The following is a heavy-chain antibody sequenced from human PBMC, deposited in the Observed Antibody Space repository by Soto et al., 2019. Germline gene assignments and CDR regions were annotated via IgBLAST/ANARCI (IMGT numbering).Heavy chain of an antibody. D-gene: IGHD3-3*01. CDR3: ARDSAYYDFWTTFDY. CDR2: INAGNGNT. V-gene: IGHV1-3*01. J-gene: IGHJ4*02. CDR1: GYTFTSYA. Sequence: GASVKVSCKASGYTFTSYAMHWVRQAPGQRLEWMGWINAGNGNTKYSQKFQGRVTITRDTSASTAYMELSSLRSEDTAVYYCARDSAYYDFWTTFDYWAQGTLVTVSS.